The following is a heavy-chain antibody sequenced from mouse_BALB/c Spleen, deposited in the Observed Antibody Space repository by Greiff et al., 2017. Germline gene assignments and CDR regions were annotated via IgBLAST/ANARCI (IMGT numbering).Heavy chain of an antibody. D-gene: IGHD2-4*01. Sequence: DVKLVESGGGLVQPGGSLKLSCAASGFTFSSYTMSWVRQTPEKRLEWVAYISNGGGSTYYPDTVKGRFTISRDNAKNTLYLQMSSLKSEDTAMYYCARHEGLRRTYAMDYWGQGTSVTVSS. V-gene: IGHV5-12-2*01. CDR2: ISNGGGST. J-gene: IGHJ4*01. CDR1: GFTFSSYT. CDR3: ARHEGLRRTYAMDY.